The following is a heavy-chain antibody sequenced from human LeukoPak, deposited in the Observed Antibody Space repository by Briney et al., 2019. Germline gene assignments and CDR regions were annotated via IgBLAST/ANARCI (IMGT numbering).Heavy chain of an antibody. CDR2: IIPIFGTA. CDR1: GGTFRSYA. Sequence: SVRVSCKASGGTFRSYAISWVRQAPGQGLEWMGGIIPIFGTANYAQKFQGRVTITADESTSTAYMELSSLRSEDTAVYCCARDGDLAIWGQGTLVTVSS. D-gene: IGHD7-27*01. CDR3: ARDGDLAI. V-gene: IGHV1-69*13. J-gene: IGHJ4*02.